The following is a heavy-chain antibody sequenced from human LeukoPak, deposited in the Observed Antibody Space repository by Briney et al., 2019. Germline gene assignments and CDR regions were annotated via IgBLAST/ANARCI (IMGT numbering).Heavy chain of an antibody. Sequence: GGSLRLSCAASGFTFNSYAMSWVRQAPGKGLEWVSTISGSGGSTYYADSVKGRFTISRDNSKNTLYLQMNSLRAEDTAVYYCAKEMNDYVWGTYRSIFDYWGQGTLVTVSS. V-gene: IGHV3-23*01. CDR2: ISGSGGST. CDR1: GFTFNSYA. J-gene: IGHJ4*02. CDR3: AKEMNDYVWGTYRSIFDY. D-gene: IGHD3-16*02.